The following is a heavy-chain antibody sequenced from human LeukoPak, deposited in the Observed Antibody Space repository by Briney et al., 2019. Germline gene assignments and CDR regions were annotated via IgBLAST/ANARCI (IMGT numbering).Heavy chain of an antibody. Sequence: ASVKVSCKVSGYTLTELSMHWVRQATGQGLEWMGWMNPNSGNTGYAQKFQGRVTMTRNTSISTAYMELSSLRSEDTAVYYCARGYPDSAAAGIASRIWYYYMDVWGKGTTVTISS. V-gene: IGHV1-8*01. J-gene: IGHJ6*03. CDR1: GYTLTELS. CDR2: MNPNSGNT. CDR3: ARGYPDSAAAGIASRIWYYYMDV. D-gene: IGHD6-13*01.